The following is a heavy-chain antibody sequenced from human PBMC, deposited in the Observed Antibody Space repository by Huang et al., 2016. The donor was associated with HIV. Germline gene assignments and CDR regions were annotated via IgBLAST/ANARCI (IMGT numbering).Heavy chain of an antibody. Sequence: QVQLVQSGAEVKKPGASVKVSCKASGYTFTSYGISWGRQAPEQGLEWRGWISADNGNTNYAQKLQGRVTITTDTSTSTAYMELMSLRSDEPAVDYCARVVQYKTGHYYYGMDVWGQGTTVTVSS. CDR3: ARVVQYKTGHYYYGMDV. D-gene: IGHD3-10*01. CDR2: ISADNGNT. V-gene: IGHV1-18*04. J-gene: IGHJ6*02. CDR1: GYTFTSYG.